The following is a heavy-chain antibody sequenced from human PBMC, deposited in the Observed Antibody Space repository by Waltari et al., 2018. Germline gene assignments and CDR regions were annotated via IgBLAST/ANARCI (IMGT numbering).Heavy chain of an antibody. D-gene: IGHD6-19*01. Sequence: QVQLVQSGAEVKKPGSSVKVSCKASGGTFSSYAISWVRPAPGQGLEWMGGIIPIFGTANYAQKFQGRVTITTDESTSTAYMGLSSLRSEDTAVYYCARGRSSGWHPAWGYWGQGTLVTVSS. V-gene: IGHV1-69*05. CDR2: IIPIFGTA. CDR1: GGTFSSYA. CDR3: ARGRSSGWHPAWGY. J-gene: IGHJ4*02.